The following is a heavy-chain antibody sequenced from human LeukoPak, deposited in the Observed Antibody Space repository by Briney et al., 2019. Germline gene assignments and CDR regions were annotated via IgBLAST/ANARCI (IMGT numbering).Heavy chain of an antibody. CDR1: GGSISSYF. D-gene: IGHD2-15*01. CDR2: IYTSEST. V-gene: IGHV4-4*07. J-gene: IGHJ4*02. CDR3: AREEDCSGGSCYVVY. Sequence: KPSQTLSLTCTVSGGSISSYFWSWIRQPAGKGLEWIGRIYTSESTNYNASLKSRVTMSVDTSKNQFSLKLSSVTAADTAVYYCAREEDCSGGSCYVVYWGQGTLVTVSS.